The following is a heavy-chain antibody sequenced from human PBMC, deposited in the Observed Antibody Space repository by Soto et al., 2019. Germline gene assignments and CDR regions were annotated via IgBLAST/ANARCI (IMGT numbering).Heavy chain of an antibody. CDR1: RGSFGTFG. Sequence: AVKFSCNASRGSFGTFGMSWVRQAPGQGLEWMGGIIPFFGTARYSQKFEDRITITADESTNTVYMDLRSLTSEDTAIYYCARQGSYWGQGALVTLSS. V-gene: IGHV1-69*13. J-gene: IGHJ4*02. CDR3: ARQGSY. CDR2: IIPFFGTA.